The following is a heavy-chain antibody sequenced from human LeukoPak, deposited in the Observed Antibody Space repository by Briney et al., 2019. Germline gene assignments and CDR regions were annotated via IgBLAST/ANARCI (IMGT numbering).Heavy chain of an antibody. CDR2: ISYDGSNK. V-gene: IGHV3-30-3*01. J-gene: IGHJ5*02. Sequence: SXXASGXTFSSYAMHWVRQAPGKGLEWVAVISYDGSNKYYAASVKGRFTISRDNSKNTLYLQMNSLRAEDTAVYYCARDGPTNWFDPWGQGTLVTVSS. CDR3: ARDGPTNWFDP. CDR1: GXTFSSYA.